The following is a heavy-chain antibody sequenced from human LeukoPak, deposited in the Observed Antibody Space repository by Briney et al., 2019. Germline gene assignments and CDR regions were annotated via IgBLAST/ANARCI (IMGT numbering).Heavy chain of an antibody. D-gene: IGHD2-2*01. J-gene: IGHJ6*03. V-gene: IGHV1-2*02. CDR1: GYTFTGYD. CDR3: ASDLGVPAAYYYSYVDV. CDR2: INPNSGGT. Sequence: ASVKVSCKASGYTFTGYDMHWVRQAPGQGLEWMGWINPNSGGTNYAQKFQGRVTMTRDTSISTAYMELSRLRSDDTAVYCCASDLGVPAAYYYSYVDVWGKGTTVTVSS.